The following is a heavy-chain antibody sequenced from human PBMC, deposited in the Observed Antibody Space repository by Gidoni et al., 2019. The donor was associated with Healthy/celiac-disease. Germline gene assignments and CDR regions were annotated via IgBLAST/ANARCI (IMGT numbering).Heavy chain of an antibody. CDR3: AREPGYSYKNYYYYMDV. Sequence: QVQLVESGGGVVQPGRSLRRSCAASGFTFSSYAMHWVRHAPGKGLEWVAVISYDGSNKYYADSVKGRFTISRDNAKNTLYLQMNSLRAEDTAVYYCAREPGYSYKNYYYYMDVWGKGTTVTVSS. J-gene: IGHJ6*03. D-gene: IGHD5-18*01. CDR2: ISYDGSNK. CDR1: GFTFSSYA. V-gene: IGHV3-30*01.